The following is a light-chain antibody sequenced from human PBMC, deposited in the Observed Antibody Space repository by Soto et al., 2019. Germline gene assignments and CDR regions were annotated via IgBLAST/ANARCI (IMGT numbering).Light chain of an antibody. CDR1: QDISNY. V-gene: IGKV1-27*01. CDR2: AAS. J-gene: IGKJ4*01. CDR3: QKYNSAPLT. Sequence: DIQMTQSPSSLSASVGDRVTITCRASQDISNYLAWCQQKPGKVPKLLIYAASTLQSGVPSRFSGSGSGTDFTLTISSLQPEDVATYYCQKYNSAPLTFGGGTKVEIK.